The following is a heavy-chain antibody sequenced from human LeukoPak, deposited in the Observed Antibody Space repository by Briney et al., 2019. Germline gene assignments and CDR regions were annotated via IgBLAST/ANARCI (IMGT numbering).Heavy chain of an antibody. V-gene: IGHV3-66*01. Sequence: GGSLRLSCAASGFTVSSNYMSWVRQAPGKGLEWVSIIYSGGRTYHADSVKGRFTISRDNSKNTLYLQMNSLRAEDTAVYYCAREEMATIRAYGMDVWGQGTTVTVSS. J-gene: IGHJ6*02. CDR3: AREEMATIRAYGMDV. CDR1: GFTVSSNY. CDR2: IYSGGRT. D-gene: IGHD5-24*01.